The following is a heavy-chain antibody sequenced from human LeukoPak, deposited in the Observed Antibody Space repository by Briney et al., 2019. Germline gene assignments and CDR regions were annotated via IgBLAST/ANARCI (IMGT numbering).Heavy chain of an antibody. CDR3: AKPDVEMATAQSPLAPDY. J-gene: IGHJ4*02. Sequence: PGGSLRLSCAASGFTFSSYAMSWVRQAPGKGLEWVSAISGSGGSTYYADSVKGRFTISRDNSKNTLYLQMNSLRAEDTAVYYCAKPDVEMATAQSPLAPDYWGQGTLVTVSS. CDR1: GFTFSSYA. CDR2: ISGSGGST. D-gene: IGHD5-24*01. V-gene: IGHV3-23*01.